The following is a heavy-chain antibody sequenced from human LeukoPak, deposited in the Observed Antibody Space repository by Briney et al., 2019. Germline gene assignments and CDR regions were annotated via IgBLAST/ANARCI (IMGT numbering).Heavy chain of an antibody. CDR3: ARDRYYYDSSGYDPYFDY. Sequence: SETLSLTCTVSGGSIGSSDSFWGWIRQPPGKGLEWIGSIYYSGTTYYNPSLKSRVTISVDTSKNQFSLKLSSVTAADTAVYYCARDRYYYDSSGYDPYFDYWGQGTLVTVSS. V-gene: IGHV4-39*07. D-gene: IGHD3-22*01. CDR2: IYYSGTT. CDR1: GGSIGSSDSF. J-gene: IGHJ4*02.